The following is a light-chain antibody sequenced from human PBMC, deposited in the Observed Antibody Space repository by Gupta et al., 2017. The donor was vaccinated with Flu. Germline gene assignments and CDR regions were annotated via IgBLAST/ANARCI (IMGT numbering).Light chain of an antibody. CDR2: AAS. V-gene: IGKV1-39*01. Sequence: DLQMTQSPSSLSSSVGDRVIITCRASETISSHNLNWYQQKPGKAPKVLIYAASSLQSGVPSRFSGSGSGTDFTLTITSLQPEDFAAYYCQQCVTTPYTFGQGTKLEMK. CDR3: QQCVTTPYT. J-gene: IGKJ2*01. CDR1: ETISSH.